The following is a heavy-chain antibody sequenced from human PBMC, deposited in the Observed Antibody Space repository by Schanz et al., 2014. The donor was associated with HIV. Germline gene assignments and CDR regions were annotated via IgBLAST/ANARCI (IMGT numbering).Heavy chain of an antibody. J-gene: IGHJ6*02. D-gene: IGHD3-16*01. CDR3: ARVANWDYYGMDV. Sequence: QVQLVESGGGVVQPGRSLRLSCAASGFTFSTYGMHWVRQAPGKGLEGVAFISYDGSNKYYADSVKGRFTISRDNSKNTLYLQMNSLRAEDTAVYYCARVANWDYYGMDVWGRGTTVIVSS. V-gene: IGHV3-30*03. CDR2: ISYDGSNK. CDR1: GFTFSTYG.